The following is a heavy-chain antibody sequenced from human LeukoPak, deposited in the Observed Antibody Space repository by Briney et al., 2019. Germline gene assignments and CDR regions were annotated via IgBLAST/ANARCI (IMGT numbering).Heavy chain of an antibody. CDR1: GFTFSSYS. V-gene: IGHV3-33*06. J-gene: IGHJ3*02. CDR3: AKDLAYSSGWYDAFDI. Sequence: PGGSLRLSCAASGFTFSSYSMNWVRQAPGKGLEWVAVIWYDGSNKYYADSVKGRFTISRDNSKNTLYLQMNSLRAEDTAVYYCAKDLAYSSGWYDAFDIWGQETMVTVSS. D-gene: IGHD6-19*01. CDR2: IWYDGSNK.